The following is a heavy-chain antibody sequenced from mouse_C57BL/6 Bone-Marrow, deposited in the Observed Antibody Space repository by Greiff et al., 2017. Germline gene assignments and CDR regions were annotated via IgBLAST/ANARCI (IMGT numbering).Heavy chain of an antibody. CDR1: GFTFSSYG. Sequence: EVKLMESGGDLVKPGGSLKLSCAASGFTFSSYGMSWVRQTPDKRLEWVATISSAGSYTYYPDSVKGRFTISRDNAKNTLYLQMSSLKSEDTAKYNCAEYYGRTPYARDYWGQGTSVTVSS. D-gene: IGHD1-1*01. J-gene: IGHJ4*01. CDR3: AEYYGRTPYARDY. V-gene: IGHV5-6*01. CDR2: ISSAGSYT.